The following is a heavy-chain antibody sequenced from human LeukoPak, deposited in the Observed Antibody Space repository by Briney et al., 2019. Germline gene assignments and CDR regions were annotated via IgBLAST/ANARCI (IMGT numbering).Heavy chain of an antibody. CDR1: GFTFSRYW. CDR2: IKEDGSEN. Sequence: GGSLRLSCVVSGFTFSRYWMSWVRQAPGKGLEWVANIKEDGSENYYVDSVKGRFTISRDNAKNSLYLQMNSLRAEDTAVYFCARDGRQWVLTRSFDYWGQGTLVTVSS. CDR3: ARDGRQWVLTRSFDY. V-gene: IGHV3-7*01. D-gene: IGHD4/OR15-4a*01. J-gene: IGHJ4*02.